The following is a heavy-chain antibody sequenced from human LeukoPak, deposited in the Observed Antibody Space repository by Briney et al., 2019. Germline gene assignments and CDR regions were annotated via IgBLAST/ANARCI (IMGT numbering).Heavy chain of an antibody. CDR3: ARVQPTYYYYMDV. Sequence: SETLSLTCTVSGYSISSGYYWGWIRPPPGKGLEWIGSIYHSGSTYYNPSLKSRVTISVDTSKNQFSLKLSSVTAADTAVYYCARVQPTYYYYMDVWGKGTTVTVSS. J-gene: IGHJ6*03. V-gene: IGHV4-38-2*02. D-gene: IGHD2-2*01. CDR1: GYSISSGYY. CDR2: IYHSGST.